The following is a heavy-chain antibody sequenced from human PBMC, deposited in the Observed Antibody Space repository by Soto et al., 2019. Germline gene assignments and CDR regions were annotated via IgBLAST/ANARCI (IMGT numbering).Heavy chain of an antibody. J-gene: IGHJ4*02. CDR1: GFAFNNYG. V-gene: IGHV3-21*01. Sequence: GGSLRLSCTVSGFAFNNYGINWVRQAPGEGLEWVSSISKSDYTYYSDSVKGRFTISRDNAKNSVSLQMNTLRVEDTAVYYCAREDSIVIPAVSDFWGQGTLVTVSS. D-gene: IGHD2-2*01. CDR3: AREDSIVIPAVSDF. CDR2: ISKSDYT.